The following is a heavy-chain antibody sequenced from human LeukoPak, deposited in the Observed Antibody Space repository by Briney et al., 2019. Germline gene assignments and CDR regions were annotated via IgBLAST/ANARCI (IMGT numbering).Heavy chain of an antibody. V-gene: IGHV3-23*01. J-gene: IGHJ4*02. CDR3: SKDFAIQPIPYFDY. CDR1: GFTFSSYA. Sequence: GGSLRLSCAASGFTFSSYAMSWLRQAPGKGREWVTAISGSGGSTYYADYVKGRFTISRDNSKNTLYLQMNSLRGEDTAVYYFSKDFAIQPIPYFDYWGQGTRVTVSS. CDR2: ISGSGGST. D-gene: IGHD2-2*02.